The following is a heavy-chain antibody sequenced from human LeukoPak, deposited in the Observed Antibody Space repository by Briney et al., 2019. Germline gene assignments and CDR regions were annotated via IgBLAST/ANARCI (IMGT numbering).Heavy chain of an antibody. CDR3: AKPCRSGLSPFDAFDI. CDR1: GFTFSRYW. V-gene: IGHV3-23*01. Sequence: GGSLRLSCAASGFTFSRYWMHWVRQAPGKGLEWVSANSGSGDSTYYADSVKGRFTISRDNSKNTLYLQMNSLRAEDTAVYYCAKPCRSGLSPFDAFDIWGQGTMVTVSS. CDR2: NSGSGDST. D-gene: IGHD6-19*01. J-gene: IGHJ3*02.